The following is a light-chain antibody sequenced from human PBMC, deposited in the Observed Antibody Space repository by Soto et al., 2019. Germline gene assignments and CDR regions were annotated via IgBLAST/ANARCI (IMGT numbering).Light chain of an antibody. J-gene: IGKJ3*01. Sequence: EIVLTQSPGTLYLSPGERATLSCRASQSVSSSYLAWYQQKPGQAPRVLIYGASSRATGIPDRFSGSGSGTDFTFIISVLGPEDFAVYSCETDGSSIFTFGPGTKVDIK. CDR1: QSVSSSY. CDR2: GAS. V-gene: IGKV3-20*01. CDR3: ETDGSSIFT.